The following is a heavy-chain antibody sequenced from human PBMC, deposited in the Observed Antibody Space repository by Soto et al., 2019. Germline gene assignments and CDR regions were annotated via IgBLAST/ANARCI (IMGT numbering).Heavy chain of an antibody. CDR2: IHYTGST. CDR1: GGSISGHY. V-gene: IGHV4-59*11. CDR3: ARVRGSGNMDV. Sequence: PSETLSLTCTVSGGSISGHYWGWIRQPPGKRLEWIAYIHYTGSTKYNPSLQSRVTILVDTSKNQFSLKLSSVTTADTAVYYCARVRGSGNMDVWGQGTTVTVSS. D-gene: IGHD1-26*01. J-gene: IGHJ6*02.